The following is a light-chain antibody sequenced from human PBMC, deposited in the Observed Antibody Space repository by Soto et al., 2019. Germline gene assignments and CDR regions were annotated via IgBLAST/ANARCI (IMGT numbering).Light chain of an antibody. J-gene: IGKJ1*01. Sequence: EIVLTQSPGTLSVSPGERAALSCKDSQSVTSNYLAWYQQRPGQAPRLLIYAANRRATGAPDRLTGIGSGTDFNLTISSLEPEDSALYYCHQYAGAPWTFGQGTRVEIK. CDR3: HQYAGAPWT. CDR2: AAN. V-gene: IGKV3-20*01. CDR1: QSVTSNY.